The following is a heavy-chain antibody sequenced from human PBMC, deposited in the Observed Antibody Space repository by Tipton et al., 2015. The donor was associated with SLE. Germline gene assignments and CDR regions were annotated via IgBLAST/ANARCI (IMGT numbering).Heavy chain of an antibody. J-gene: IGHJ4*02. CDR2: ISYDGSNK. D-gene: IGHD4-11*01. CDR3: ARSYDPYSNGDY. V-gene: IGHV3-30*12. CDR1: GFTFSSYS. Sequence: SLRLSCAASGFTFSSYSMHWVRQAPGKGLEWVAVISYDGSNKYYADSVKGRFTISRDNSKNTLYLQMNSLRAEDTAVYYCARSYDPYSNGDYWGQGTLVTVSS.